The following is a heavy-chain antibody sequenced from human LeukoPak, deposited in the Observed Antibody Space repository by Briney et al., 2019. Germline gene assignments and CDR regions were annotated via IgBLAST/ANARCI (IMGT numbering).Heavy chain of an antibody. CDR3: ASGTYYDFWSGYC. V-gene: IGHV1-69*05. J-gene: IGHJ4*02. CDR1: GGTFSSHS. D-gene: IGHD3-3*01. Sequence: SVKVSYKPSGGTFSSHSISLVRQAPGQGLEWMGGIIPIFGTANYAQKFQGRVTITTDESTSTAYMELSSLRSEDTAVYYCASGTYYDFWSGYCWGQGTLVTVSS. CDR2: IIPIFGTA.